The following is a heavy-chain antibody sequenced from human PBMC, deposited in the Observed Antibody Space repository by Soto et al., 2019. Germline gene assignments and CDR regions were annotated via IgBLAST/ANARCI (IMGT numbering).Heavy chain of an antibody. J-gene: IGHJ4*02. CDR2: ISSGRNTI. D-gene: IGHD5-18*01. V-gene: IGHV3-48*02. CDR1: GFTFSSYS. Sequence: EVQLVESGGGLVQPGGSLRLSCAASGFTFSSYSMNWVRQAPGKGLEWVSYISSGRNTIYYADPVKGRFTISRDNAKSSLSVQMNSLRDEDTAVYYCARVGYSSPVDSWGQGTLLTVSS. CDR3: ARVGYSSPVDS.